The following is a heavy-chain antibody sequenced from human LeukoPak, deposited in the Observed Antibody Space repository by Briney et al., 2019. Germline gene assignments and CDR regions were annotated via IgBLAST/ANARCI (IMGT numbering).Heavy chain of an antibody. CDR2: INHSGST. D-gene: IGHD6-13*01. CDR1: GGSFRGYY. V-gene: IGHV4-34*01. Sequence: SETLSFTCAVYGGSFRGYYWSWIRQPPGKGLEWIGEINHSGSTNYNPSLKSRVTISVDTSKNQFSLKLSSVTAADTAVYYCARRTGYSSSWYSLSWFDPWGQGTLVTVSS. CDR3: ARRTGYSSSWYSLSWFDP. J-gene: IGHJ5*02.